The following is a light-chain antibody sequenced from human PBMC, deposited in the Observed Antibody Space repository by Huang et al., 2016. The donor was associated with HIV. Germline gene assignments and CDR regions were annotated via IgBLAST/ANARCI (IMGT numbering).Light chain of an antibody. J-gene: IGKJ3*01. V-gene: IGKV1-27*01. Sequence: DIQMTQSPSSLSASVGDRVTISCRASQGIANHLAWYQQRPGKAPKLRIYAASALQAGVPARFSGTGSGTDFTLTISSLQPEDVATYFCQKYNSAPRTFGPGTKVEIK. CDR2: AAS. CDR3: QKYNSAPRT. CDR1: QGIANH.